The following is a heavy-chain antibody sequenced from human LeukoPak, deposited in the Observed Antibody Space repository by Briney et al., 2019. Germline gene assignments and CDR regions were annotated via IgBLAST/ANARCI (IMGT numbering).Heavy chain of an antibody. CDR2: IIPIFGTA. V-gene: IGHV1-69*05. CDR1: GGTFSSYA. CDR3: ARERGSYYYDSSGYFGDFQH. Sequence: SVKVSCKASGGTFSSYAISWVRQAPGQGLEWMGRIIPIFGTANYAQKFQGRVTITTDESTSTAYMELSSLKSEDTAVYYCARERGSYYYDSSGYFGDFQHWGQGTLVTVSS. D-gene: IGHD3-22*01. J-gene: IGHJ1*01.